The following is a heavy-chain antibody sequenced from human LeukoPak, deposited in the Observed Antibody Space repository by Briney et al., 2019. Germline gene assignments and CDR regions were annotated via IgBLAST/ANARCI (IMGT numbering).Heavy chain of an antibody. D-gene: IGHD7-27*01. CDR1: GYTFTSYD. CDR2: MSPNSGNT. J-gene: IGHJ4*02. Sequence: ASVKVSCKASGYTFTSYDINWVRQATGQGPEWMGWMSPNSGNTGYAQKFQGRVTMTRSTSMSTAYMELSSLRSEDTAVYYCARGPPNWGYDYWGQGTLVAVSS. CDR3: ARGPPNWGYDY. V-gene: IGHV1-8*01.